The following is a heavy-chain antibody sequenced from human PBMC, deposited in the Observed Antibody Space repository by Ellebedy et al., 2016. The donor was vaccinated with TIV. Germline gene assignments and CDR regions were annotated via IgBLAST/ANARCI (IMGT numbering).Heavy chain of an antibody. D-gene: IGHD2-15*01. V-gene: IGHV1-18*04. J-gene: IGHJ6*02. CDR2: DNPYNGHT. Sequence: AASVKVSCKVSGNPSTNYVVIWVRQAPGEGLEWMGWDNPYNGHTNYAQKFQGRLNLTTDTSTSTAYMDLRSLTSADTAVYYCARSDLRLLLLYYYGMDVWGQGTAVTVSS. CDR3: ARSDLRLLLLYYYGMDV. CDR1: GNPSTNYV.